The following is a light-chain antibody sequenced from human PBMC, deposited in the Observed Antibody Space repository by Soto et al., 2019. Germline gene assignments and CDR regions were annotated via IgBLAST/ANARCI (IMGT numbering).Light chain of an antibody. CDR1: RTDVDGYDY. J-gene: IGLJ1*01. CDR3: TSYPSSTLFYV. CDR2: DVY. Sequence: QSALTQFASVSGSPRHSIAIFCTGVRTDVDGYDYVSWYQQHPGQAPQLIIYDVYNRPSGVSHRFSGSKSGDTASLTISGLQAEDAADYYCTSYPSSTLFYVFATGTRIPV. V-gene: IGLV2-14*03.